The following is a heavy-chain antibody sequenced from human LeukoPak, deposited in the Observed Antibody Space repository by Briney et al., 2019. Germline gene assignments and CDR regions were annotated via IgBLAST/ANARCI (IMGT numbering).Heavy chain of an antibody. Sequence: ASLKVSCRASGYTFTGPYIHWMRQAPEQGLEWMGWINPNSGGTKYAQKFQGRVTMTRDTSTSTVYMELSGLRADDTAAYYCARVEYCTKGVCINFDLWGQGTLVTVSS. CDR1: GYTFTGPY. J-gene: IGHJ4*02. CDR3: ARVEYCTKGVCINFDL. D-gene: IGHD2-8*01. V-gene: IGHV1-2*02. CDR2: INPNSGGT.